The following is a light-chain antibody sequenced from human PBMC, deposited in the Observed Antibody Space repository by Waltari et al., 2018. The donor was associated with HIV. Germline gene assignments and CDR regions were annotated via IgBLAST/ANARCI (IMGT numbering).Light chain of an antibody. CDR2: KDS. Sequence: SYELTQPPSVSVSPGQTARITCSGDALPKKFAYWYQQKPGQAPVLVIYKDSERPSGIPERFSGSSSGTTVTLTISGVQAEDEADYYCATWDDSLNGHVVFGGGTKLTVL. J-gene: IGLJ2*01. CDR1: ALPKKF. V-gene: IGLV3-25*03. CDR3: ATWDDSLNGHVV.